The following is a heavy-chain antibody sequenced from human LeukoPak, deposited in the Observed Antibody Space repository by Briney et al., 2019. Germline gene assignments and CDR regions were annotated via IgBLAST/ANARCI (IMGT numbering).Heavy chain of an antibody. CDR2: IYSGGGT. CDR3: ARVPEQYDRWFDP. J-gene: IGHJ5*02. V-gene: IGHV3-66*01. D-gene: IGHD1-1*01. CDR1: GITVSSSY. Sequence: GGSLRLSCAASGITVSSSYISWVRQAPGKGLEWVSVIYSGGGTYYADSVKGRFTISRDNSKNTLYLQMNSLRAEDTAVYYCARVPEQYDRWFDPWGQGTLVTVSS.